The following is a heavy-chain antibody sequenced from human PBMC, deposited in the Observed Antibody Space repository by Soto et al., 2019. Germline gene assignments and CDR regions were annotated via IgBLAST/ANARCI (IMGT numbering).Heavy chain of an antibody. CDR3: GRDVDEWSSSWYGNWFDP. V-gene: IGHV1-18*01. CDR1: GYSSTSYL. CDR2: ISAYNGNT. Sequence: GASLKVSCNASGYSSTSYLISWVRQAPGQGLEWMGWISAYNGNTNYAQKLQGRVTMTTDTSTSTAYMELRSLRSDDTAVYYCGRDVDEWSSSWYGNWFDPWG. D-gene: IGHD6-13*01. J-gene: IGHJ5*02.